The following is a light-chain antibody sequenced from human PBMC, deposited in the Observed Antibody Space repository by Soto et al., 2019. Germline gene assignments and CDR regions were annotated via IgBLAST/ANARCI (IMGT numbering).Light chain of an antibody. CDR1: SSDVGDYEY. J-gene: IGLJ1*01. CDR2: EVS. Sequence: QSVLTQPASVSGSPGQSITISCTGTSSDVGDYEYVSLYQQHPGKGPKLMIYEVSNRTSGVSNRFSGSKSGNTASLTISGVQAEDETEYFCSSYKRTSRVYVCGTGTKGTVL. V-gene: IGLV2-14*01. CDR3: SSYKRTSRVYV.